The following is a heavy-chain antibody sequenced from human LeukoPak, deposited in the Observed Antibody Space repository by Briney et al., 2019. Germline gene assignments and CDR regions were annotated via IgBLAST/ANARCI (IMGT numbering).Heavy chain of an antibody. CDR2: INGDGSST. J-gene: IGHJ6*02. CDR1: GFPFSSYW. CDR3: ARAGRDVYYYYGMDV. Sequence: GGSLRLSCAASGFPFSSYWMHWVRQVPGKGLVWVSRINGDGSSTSYADSVKGRFTISRENAKNSLYLQMNSLRAGDTAVYYCARAGRDVYYYYGMDVWGQGTTVTISS. V-gene: IGHV3-74*01.